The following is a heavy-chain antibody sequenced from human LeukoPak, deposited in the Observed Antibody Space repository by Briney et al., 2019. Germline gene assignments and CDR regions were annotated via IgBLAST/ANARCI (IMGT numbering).Heavy chain of an antibody. CDR3: ARGLRYFDWLLSPFDY. V-gene: IGHV4-34*01. J-gene: IGHJ4*02. D-gene: IGHD3-9*01. Sequence: PSETLSLTCAVYGGSFSGYYWSWIRQPPGKGLEWIGEINYSGSTNYNPSLKSRVTISVDTSKNQFSLKLSSVTAADTAVYYCARGLRYFDWLLSPFDYWGQGTLVTVSS. CDR1: GGSFSGYY. CDR2: INYSGST.